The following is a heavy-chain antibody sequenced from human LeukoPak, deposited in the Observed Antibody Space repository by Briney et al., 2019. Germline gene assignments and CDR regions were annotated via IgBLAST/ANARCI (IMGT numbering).Heavy chain of an antibody. V-gene: IGHV1-24*01. Sequence: ASVNVSCKVSGDTLTELSMHWVRQAPGKGLEWMGGFDPEDGETIYAQKFQGRVTMTEDTSTDTAYMELSSLRSEDTAVYYCATDPRAYYDSSGPRRSHAFDIWGQGTMVTVSS. CDR3: ATDPRAYYDSSGPRRSHAFDI. CDR2: FDPEDGET. D-gene: IGHD3-22*01. J-gene: IGHJ3*02. CDR1: GDTLTELS.